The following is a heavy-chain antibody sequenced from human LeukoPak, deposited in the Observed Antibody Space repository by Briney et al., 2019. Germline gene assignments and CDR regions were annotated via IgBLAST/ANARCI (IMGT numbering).Heavy chain of an antibody. V-gene: IGHV4-30-2*01. CDR3: ARDLCSSTSCYLGY. CDR1: GGSISSGGYY. Sequence: PSETLSLTCTVSGGSISSGGYYWSWIRQPPGKGLEWIGYIYHSGSTYYNPSPKSRVTISVDRSKNQFSLKLNSVTAADTAVYYCARDLCSSTSCYLGYWGQGTLVTVSS. CDR2: IYHSGST. D-gene: IGHD2-2*01. J-gene: IGHJ4*02.